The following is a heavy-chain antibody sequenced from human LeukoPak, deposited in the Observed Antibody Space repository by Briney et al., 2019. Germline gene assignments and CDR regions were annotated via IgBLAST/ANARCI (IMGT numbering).Heavy chain of an antibody. D-gene: IGHD2-2*02. CDR3: ARGFWLYTVLVPAAIRVWFDP. CDR1: GGSFSGYY. Sequence: SETLSLTCAVYGGSFSGYYWSWIRQPPGKGLEWIGEINHSGSTNYNPSLKSRVTISVDTSKNQFSLKLSSVTAADTAVYYCARGFWLYTVLVPAAIRVWFDPWGQGTLVTVSS. CDR2: INHSGST. J-gene: IGHJ5*02. V-gene: IGHV4-34*01.